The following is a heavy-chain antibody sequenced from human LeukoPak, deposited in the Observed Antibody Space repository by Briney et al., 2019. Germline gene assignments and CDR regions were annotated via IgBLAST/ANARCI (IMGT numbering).Heavy chain of an antibody. CDR1: GPSFRPFD. CDR2: IGTGDDT. V-gene: IGHV3-13*04. Sequence: SLRLSYAASGPSFRPFDNHRVHQVDLTGPENDPAIGTGDDTRYTDSVKSRFTISRENAKNSLYLQINSLRYGDAAVYYCIRRGIRLSGIDAFEIWGPRKMVTVSS. J-gene: IGHJ3*02. CDR3: IRRGIRLSGIDAFEI. D-gene: IGHD2-15*01.